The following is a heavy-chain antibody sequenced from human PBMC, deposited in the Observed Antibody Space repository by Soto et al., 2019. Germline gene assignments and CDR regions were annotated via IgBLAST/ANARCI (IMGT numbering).Heavy chain of an antibody. Sequence: QVQLVESGGGVVQPGRSLRLSCAASGFTFSSYAMHWVRQAPGKGLEWVAVISYDGRNKYYADSVKGRFTISRDNSKNTVYLQMNSLRPDDTAVYYSVRDFAARPTNWFDPWGQGTLVTVSS. D-gene: IGHD6-6*01. CDR3: VRDFAARPTNWFDP. CDR2: ISYDGRNK. CDR1: GFTFSSYA. V-gene: IGHV3-30*04. J-gene: IGHJ5*02.